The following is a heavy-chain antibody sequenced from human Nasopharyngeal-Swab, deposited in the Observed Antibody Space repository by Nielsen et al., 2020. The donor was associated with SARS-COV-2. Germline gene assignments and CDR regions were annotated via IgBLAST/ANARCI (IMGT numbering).Heavy chain of an antibody. D-gene: IGHD6-19*01. CDR3: TTDSKRLRQWLVLDYYYMDV. J-gene: IGHJ6*03. V-gene: IGHV3-15*01. CDR1: GFTFSNAW. CDR2: IKSKTDGGTT. Sequence: GESLKISCAASGFTFSNAWMSWVRQAPGKGLEWVGRIKSKTDGGTTDYAAPVKGRFTISRDDSKNTLYLQMNSLKTEDTAGYYCTTDSKRLRQWLVLDYYYMDVWGKGTTVTVSS.